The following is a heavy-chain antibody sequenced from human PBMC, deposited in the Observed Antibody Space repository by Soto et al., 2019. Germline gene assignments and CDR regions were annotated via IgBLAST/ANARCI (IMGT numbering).Heavy chain of an antibody. D-gene: IGHD3-10*01. CDR2: IIPIFGTA. CDR1: GSTFSSYA. J-gene: IGHJ6*02. CDR3: ARDSITMVRGVHSDLPYYYYGMDV. V-gene: IGHV1-69*13. Sequence: ASVKVSCKASGSTFSSYAISWVRQAPGQGLEWMGGIIPIFGTANYAQKFQGRVTITADESTSTAYMELSSLRSEDTAVYYCARDSITMVRGVHSDLPYYYYGMDVWGQGTTVTVSS.